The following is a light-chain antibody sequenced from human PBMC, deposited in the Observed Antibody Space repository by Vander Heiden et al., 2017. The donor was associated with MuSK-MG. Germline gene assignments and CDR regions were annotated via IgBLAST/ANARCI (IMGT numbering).Light chain of an antibody. Sequence: VSVAFGQTVRITCQGDSLRSSYASWYQQKPGQAPVLVIYGKNNRHSGIPDRFSGSSSGNTASLTITGAQAEDEADYYCNSRDSSGNHLGVFGGGTKLTVL. CDR1: SLRSSY. V-gene: IGLV3-19*01. CDR3: NSRDSSGNHLGV. CDR2: GKN. J-gene: IGLJ2*01.